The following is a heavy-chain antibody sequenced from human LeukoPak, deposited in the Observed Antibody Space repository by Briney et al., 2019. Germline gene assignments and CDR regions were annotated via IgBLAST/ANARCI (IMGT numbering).Heavy chain of an antibody. Sequence: GGSLRLSCAASGFTFSSYGMHWVRQAPGKGLEWVAVIWYDGSNKYYADSVKGRFTISRDNSKNTPYLQMNSLRAEDTAVYYCAREAASGYYIDYWGQGTLVTVSS. CDR3: AREAASGYYIDY. V-gene: IGHV3-33*01. CDR1: GFTFSSYG. J-gene: IGHJ4*02. CDR2: IWYDGSNK. D-gene: IGHD5-12*01.